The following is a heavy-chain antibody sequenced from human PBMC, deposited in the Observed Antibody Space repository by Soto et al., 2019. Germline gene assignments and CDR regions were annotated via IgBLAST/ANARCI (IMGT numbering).Heavy chain of an antibody. Sequence: SVKVSCKASGCTFSTHAIIWVRQAPGHGLEWMGGIIPISGTTYYTQKFQGRVTITADEPTSTAFMELSSLKSDDTAVFYCARGYCSGGNCYSGMDVWGQGTMVTVSS. CDR3: ARGYCSGGNCYSGMDV. CDR2: IIPISGTT. J-gene: IGHJ6*02. CDR1: GCTFSTHA. D-gene: IGHD2-15*01. V-gene: IGHV1-69*13.